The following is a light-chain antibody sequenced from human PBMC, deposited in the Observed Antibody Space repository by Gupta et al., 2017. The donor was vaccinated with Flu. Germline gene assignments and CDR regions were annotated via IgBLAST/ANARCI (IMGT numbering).Light chain of an antibody. CDR1: QSLVHRNGNTY. CDR3: MQGTHWPT. V-gene: IGKV2-30*02. CDR2: RVS. J-gene: IGKJ1*01. Sequence: DVVFTQSPLSLPVTLGQPASISCRSSQSLVHRNGNTYLAWFQQRPGQSPRRLIYRVSNRDSGVPDRFTGSGSGTDFTLNISRVEAEDVGIYYCMQGTHWPTFGQGTKVEIK.